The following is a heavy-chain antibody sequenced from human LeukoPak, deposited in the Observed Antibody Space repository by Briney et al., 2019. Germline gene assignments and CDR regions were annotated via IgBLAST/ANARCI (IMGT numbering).Heavy chain of an antibody. Sequence: GGSLRLSCAASGFTFSSYGMHWVRQAPGKGLEWVANIKQDGSEKYYVDSVKGRFTISRDNAKNSLYLQMNSLRAEDTAVYYCARDVGYYDSSGYCDYWGQGTLVTVSS. CDR1: GFTFSSYG. J-gene: IGHJ4*02. V-gene: IGHV3-7*01. CDR3: ARDVGYYDSSGYCDY. D-gene: IGHD3-22*01. CDR2: IKQDGSEK.